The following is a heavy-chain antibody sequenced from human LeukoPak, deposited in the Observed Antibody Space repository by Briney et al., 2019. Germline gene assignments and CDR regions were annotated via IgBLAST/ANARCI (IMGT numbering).Heavy chain of an antibody. V-gene: IGHV4-34*01. CDR2: INHSGST. J-gene: IGHJ5*02. D-gene: IGHD2-2*01. CDR1: SGSFSGYY. CDR3: ARGIRVVVPAAIVWFDP. Sequence: SETLSLTCAVYSGSFSGYYWSWIRQPPGKGLEWIGEINHSGSTNYNPSLKSRVTISVDTSKNQFSLKLSSVTAADTAVYYCARGIRVVVPAAIVWFDPWGQGTLVTVSS.